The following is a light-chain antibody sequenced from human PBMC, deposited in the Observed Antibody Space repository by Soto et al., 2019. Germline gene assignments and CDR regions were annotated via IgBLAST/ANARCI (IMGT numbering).Light chain of an antibody. V-gene: IGLV2-14*01. Sequence: QSVLTQPASVSGSPGQSITISCTGTSSDVGGYNYVSWYQQHPGKAPKLMIYDVSNRPSGVSNRFSGSKSGNTASLTISGLQAEDEADYYCRSYPRTSPPVFATGTKVTVL. CDR1: SSDVGGYNY. CDR2: DVS. CDR3: RSYPRTSPPV. J-gene: IGLJ1*01.